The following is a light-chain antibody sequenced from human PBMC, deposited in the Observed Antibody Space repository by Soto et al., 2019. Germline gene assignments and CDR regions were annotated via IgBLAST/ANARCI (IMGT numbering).Light chain of an antibody. CDR2: GNN. CDR1: SSNIGAGYY. J-gene: IGLJ1*01. CDR3: QSYDRTLSARYV. Sequence: QSVLTQPPSVSGAPGQRVTISCTGTSSNIGAGYYVHWYQQRPGTAPKLLIFGNNNRPSGVPDRFSGSKSGTTASLAISGLQAEDDGDYYCQSYDRTLSARYVFGTGTKVTVL. V-gene: IGLV1-40*01.